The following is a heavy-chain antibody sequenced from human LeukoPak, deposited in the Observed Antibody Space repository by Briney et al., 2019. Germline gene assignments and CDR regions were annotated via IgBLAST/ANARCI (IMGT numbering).Heavy chain of an antibody. D-gene: IGHD1-26*01. CDR2: INPSGGST. Sequence: ASVKVSCEASGYTFTSYYMHWVRQAPGQGLEWMGIINPSGGSTSYAQKFQGRVTVTRDTSTSTVYMELSSLRSEDTAVYYCARSSRTLFDYWGQGTLVTVSS. CDR3: ARSSRTLFDY. CDR1: GYTFTSYY. J-gene: IGHJ4*02. V-gene: IGHV1-46*01.